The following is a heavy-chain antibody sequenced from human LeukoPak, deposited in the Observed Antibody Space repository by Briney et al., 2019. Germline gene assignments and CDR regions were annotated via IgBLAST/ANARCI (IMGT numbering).Heavy chain of an antibody. D-gene: IGHD2-15*01. CDR1: GDRVSSNSAA. V-gene: IGHV6-1*01. CDR3: AREEVVVAGTHYYGMDV. J-gene: IGHJ6*02. CDR2: TYYRSKWYN. Sequence: SQTLSLTCAISGDRVSSNSAAWSWIRQSPSRDLEWLGRTYYRSKWYNDYAGSVKSRIIINPDTSKNQFSLQLNSVTPEDTAVYYCAREEVVVAGTHYYGMDVWGQGTTVTVSS.